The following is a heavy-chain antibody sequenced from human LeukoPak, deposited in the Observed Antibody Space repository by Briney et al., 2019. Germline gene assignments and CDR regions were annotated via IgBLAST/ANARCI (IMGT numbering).Heavy chain of an antibody. J-gene: IGHJ6*03. CDR2: ISASNGNT. CDR3: ARDLTRYYDILTGHSSLGYYYMDV. V-gene: IGHV1-18*01. CDR1: GYTFTSYG. D-gene: IGHD3-9*01. Sequence: ASVKVSCKASGYTFTSYGISWVRQAPGQGLEWMGWISASNGNTNYAQKLQGRVTMTTDTSTSTAYMELRSLRSDDTAVYYCARDLTRYYDILTGHSSLGYYYMDVWRKGTTVTVS.